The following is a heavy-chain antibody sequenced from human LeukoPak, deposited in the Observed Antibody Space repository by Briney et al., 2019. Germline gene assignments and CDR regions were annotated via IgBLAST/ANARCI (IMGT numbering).Heavy chain of an antibody. CDR1: GGTFSSYA. CDR3: ARDRGRYYDSSGYYYVADY. CDR2: IIPILGIA. J-gene: IGHJ4*02. V-gene: IGHV1-69*04. Sequence: SVKVSCKASGGTFSSYAISWVRQAPGQGLEWMGRIIPILGIANYAQKFQGRVTITADKSTSTAYMELSSLRSEDTAVYYCARDRGRYYDSSGYYYVADYWGQGTLVTVSS. D-gene: IGHD3-22*01.